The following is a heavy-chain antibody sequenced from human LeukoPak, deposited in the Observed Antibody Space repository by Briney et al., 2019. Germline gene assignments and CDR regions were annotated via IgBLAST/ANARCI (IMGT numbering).Heavy chain of an antibody. Sequence: ASVKVSCKASGYTFTSYGISWVRQAPGQGLEWMGWISAYNGNTNYAQKLQGRVTMTTDTSTSTAYMELRSLRSDDTAVYYCARQPSGYSYGLVDYWGQGTLVTVSS. D-gene: IGHD5-18*01. J-gene: IGHJ4*02. CDR2: ISAYNGNT. CDR3: ARQPSGYSYGLVDY. V-gene: IGHV1-18*01. CDR1: GYTFTSYG.